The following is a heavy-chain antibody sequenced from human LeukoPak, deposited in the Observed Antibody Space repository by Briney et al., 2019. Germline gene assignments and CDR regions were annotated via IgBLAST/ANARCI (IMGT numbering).Heavy chain of an antibody. CDR1: GFTFSSYT. D-gene: IGHD3-3*01. CDR2: ISYDGSNK. J-gene: IGHJ5*02. Sequence: PGGSLRLSCAASGFTFSSYTIHWVRQAPGKGQEWVTIISYDGSNKYYADSVKGRFTISRDNSKNTLYLQMNSLRAEDTAVYYCARGGQGYDLNWFDPWGQGTLVTVSS. CDR3: ARGGQGYDLNWFDP. V-gene: IGHV3-30-3*01.